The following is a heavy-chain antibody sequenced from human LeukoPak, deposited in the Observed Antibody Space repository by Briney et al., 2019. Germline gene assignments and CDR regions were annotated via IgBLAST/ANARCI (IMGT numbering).Heavy chain of an antibody. CDR3: GRGQEMATI. D-gene: IGHD5-24*01. CDR2: IYYSGST. V-gene: IGHV4-59*08. Sequence: SETLSLTCTVSGGPISSYYWRWIRQPPGKGLEWIGYIYYSGSTKYNPSLKSRITLPLETPKNQFSLTHKSPTAADHAVYYCGRGQEMATIWGQGTMVTVSS. J-gene: IGHJ3*02. CDR1: GGPISSYY.